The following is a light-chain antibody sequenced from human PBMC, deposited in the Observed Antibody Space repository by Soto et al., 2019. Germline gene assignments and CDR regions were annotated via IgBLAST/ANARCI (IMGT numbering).Light chain of an antibody. CDR2: KAS. J-gene: IGKJ2*01. V-gene: IGKV1-5*03. CDR1: QSISSW. CDR3: QQYNSYSPMYT. Sequence: DIQMTQSPSTLSASVGDRVTITCRASQSISSWLAWYQQKPGKAPKILIYKASSLESGVPSRFSGSGSGTEFALTISSLQPDDFATYYCQQYNSYSPMYTFGQGTMLEIK.